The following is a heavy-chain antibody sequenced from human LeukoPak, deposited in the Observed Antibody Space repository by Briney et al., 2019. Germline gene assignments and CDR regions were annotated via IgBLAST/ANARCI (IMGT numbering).Heavy chain of an antibody. D-gene: IGHD6-19*01. CDR2: IIGSGGGA. V-gene: IGHV3-23*01. Sequence: GGSLRLSCAASGFTFSNCAVTWVRQAPGKGLEWVSAIIGSGGGAYYADSVKGRFTISRDNSKNTLFLQMNSLRAEDTAVYYCAKAQGRSVAGTGTYYFDYWGQGSLVTVSS. CDR3: AKAQGRSVAGTGTYYFDY. J-gene: IGHJ4*02. CDR1: GFTFSNCA.